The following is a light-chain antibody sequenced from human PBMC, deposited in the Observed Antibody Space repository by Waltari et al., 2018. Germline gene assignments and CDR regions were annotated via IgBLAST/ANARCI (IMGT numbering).Light chain of an antibody. J-gene: IGKJ2*01. V-gene: IGKV1D-12*01. Sequence: DIQMTQSPSSVSESVGDRVTITCRASQGISTSLAWYQQKPGKAPKLLIYAASSLQSGVPSRFSGSGSGTDFTLTINSLQPEDFATYYCQEADRFPPYTFGQGTKLEIK. CDR1: QGISTS. CDR2: AAS. CDR3: QEADRFPPYT.